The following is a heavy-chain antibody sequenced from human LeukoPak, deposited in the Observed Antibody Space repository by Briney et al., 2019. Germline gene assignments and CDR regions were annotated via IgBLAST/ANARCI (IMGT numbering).Heavy chain of an antibody. J-gene: IGHJ6*02. CDR3: ARETPGYCSSTSCYAHYYGMDV. CDR2: ISAYNGNT. D-gene: IGHD2-2*01. Sequence: ASVKVSCKASGYTFTSYGISWVRQAPGQGLEWMGWISAYNGNTNYAQKLQGRVTMTTDTSTSTAYMGLRSLRSDDTAVYYCARETPGYCSSTSCYAHYYGMDVWGQGTTVTVSS. V-gene: IGHV1-18*01. CDR1: GYTFTSYG.